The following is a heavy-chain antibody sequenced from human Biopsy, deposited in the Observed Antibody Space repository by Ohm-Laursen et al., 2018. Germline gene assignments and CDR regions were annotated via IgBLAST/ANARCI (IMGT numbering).Heavy chain of an antibody. J-gene: IGHJ6*02. CDR2: IVVVSGHT. CDR1: GFTFSSSA. V-gene: IGHV1-58*01. CDR3: AATSTLYYYYYAMDV. Sequence: GASVKVSCKASGFTFSSSAVQWVRQARGQRLEWLGWIVVVSGHTNYAQKFQERVTITRDMSTSTAYMELTSLRSEDTAVYYCAATSTLYYYYYAMDVWDQGTTITVSS.